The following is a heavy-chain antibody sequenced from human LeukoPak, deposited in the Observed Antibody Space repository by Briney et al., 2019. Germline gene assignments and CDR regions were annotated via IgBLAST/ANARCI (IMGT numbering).Heavy chain of an antibody. CDR3: ARAAKGYFYVMDV. V-gene: IGHV6-1*01. CDR1: GDSASSKRAA. J-gene: IGHJ6*02. Sequence: SQTLSLTCDISGDSASSKRAAWNWIRQSPARGLEWLGRTYYRSRWFNDYAVSVKSRMTINPDTSNNQFSLHLNSVTPEDTAVYYCARAAKGYFYVMDVWGQGTTVTVSS. CDR2: TYYRSRWFN.